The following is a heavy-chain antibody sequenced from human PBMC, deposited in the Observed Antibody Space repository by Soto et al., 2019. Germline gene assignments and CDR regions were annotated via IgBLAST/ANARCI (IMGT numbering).Heavy chain of an antibody. Sequence: EVQLVESGGGLVQPGGSLRLSCVASGFTFSNYWIHWVRQAPGKGPVWVSRINGDGSSTNYADSVKGQFTISRDNAKNTVYLQMNSLRVEDTAVYYCARGARNYYYFDCWGQGTLVTVSS. CDR3: ARGARNYYYFDC. J-gene: IGHJ4*02. V-gene: IGHV3-74*01. D-gene: IGHD1-7*01. CDR2: INGDGSST. CDR1: GFTFSNYW.